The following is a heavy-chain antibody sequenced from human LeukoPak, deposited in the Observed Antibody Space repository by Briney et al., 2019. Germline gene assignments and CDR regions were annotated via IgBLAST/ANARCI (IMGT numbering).Heavy chain of an antibody. Sequence: SVKVCCKASGRTFSSYTISWVRQAPGQRLEWMGRIIPILGIANYAQKFQGRVTITADKSTSTAYMELSSLRSEDTAVYYCARGGWQLANLDYWGQGTLVTVSS. V-gene: IGHV1-69*02. J-gene: IGHJ4*02. CDR1: GRTFSSYT. CDR3: ARGGWQLANLDY. D-gene: IGHD6-6*01. CDR2: IIPILGIA.